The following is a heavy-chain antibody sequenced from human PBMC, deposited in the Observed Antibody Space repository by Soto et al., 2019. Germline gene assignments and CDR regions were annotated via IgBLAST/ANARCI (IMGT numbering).Heavy chain of an antibody. Sequence: EVQLVESGGGLVKPGGSLRLSCAASGLIFSDVWMTWVRQAPGNGLEWVGRIKTKPDDGTIDYAAPVRGRFTISRDDSKNTLYLQMTSLTPDDTGVYYCTTSNLGVDFWGPGTLVTVSS. CDR3: TTSNLGVDF. CDR1: GLIFSDVW. CDR2: IKTKPDDGTI. D-gene: IGHD1-1*01. J-gene: IGHJ4*02. V-gene: IGHV3-15*01.